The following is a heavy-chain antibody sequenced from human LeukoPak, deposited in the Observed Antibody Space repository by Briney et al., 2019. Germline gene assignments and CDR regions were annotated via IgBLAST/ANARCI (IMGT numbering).Heavy chain of an antibody. J-gene: IGHJ4*02. V-gene: IGHV3-74*01. CDR3: AKDWFATTDY. CDR1: GFPFSVSW. D-gene: IGHD1/OR15-1a*01. CDR2: ITTDETT. Sequence: GGSLRLSCAASGFPFSVSWMHWFRQVPGKGLMWVSRITTDETTTYADSVRGRFSISRDNAKNTVYLQMNSLRVEDTAVYYCAKDWFATTDYWGQGILVTVSS.